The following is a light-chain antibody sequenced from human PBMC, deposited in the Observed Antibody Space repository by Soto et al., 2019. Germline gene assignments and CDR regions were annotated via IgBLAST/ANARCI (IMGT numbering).Light chain of an antibody. V-gene: IGKV3-20*01. J-gene: IGKJ1*01. CDR3: QQYGSSPPT. CDR2: GAS. Sequence: EIVLTQSPGTLSLSPGERATLSCRASQSVSSSYLAWYQQKPGQAPRLLIYGASSRATGIPDRFSGSGSGTDFTLTISRLEPEDLAVYYCQQYGSSPPTFGRGTNQEIK. CDR1: QSVSSSY.